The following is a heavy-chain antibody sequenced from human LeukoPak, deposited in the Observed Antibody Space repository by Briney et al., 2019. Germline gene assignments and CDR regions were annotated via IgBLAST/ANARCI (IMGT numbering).Heavy chain of an antibody. CDR2: ITDSGNTI. V-gene: IGHV3-11*01. D-gene: IGHD3-9*01. J-gene: IGHJ6*02. Sequence: PGGSLRLSCAASGFTFSDYNMNWVRQAPGKGLEWVSYITDSGNTIHYADSVKGRFTISRDNAKNSLYLQMNSRRAEDTAVYYCARSIGLTGGGVDVWGQGTTVTVSS. CDR3: ARSIGLTGGGVDV. CDR1: GFTFSDYN.